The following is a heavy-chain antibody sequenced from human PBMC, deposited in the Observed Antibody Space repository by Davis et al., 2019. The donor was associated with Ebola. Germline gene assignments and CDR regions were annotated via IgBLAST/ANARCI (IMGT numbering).Heavy chain of an antibody. CDR2: INHSGST. CDR1: GGSFSGYY. V-gene: IGHV4-34*01. J-gene: IGHJ3*02. Sequence: SETLSLTCAVYGGSFSGYYWSWIRQPPGKGLEWIGEINHSGSTNYNPSLKSRVTISVDTSKNQFSLKLSSVTAADTAVYYCARTYTALAGTDAFDIWGRGTMVTVSS. CDR3: ARTYTALAGTDAFDI. D-gene: IGHD6-19*01.